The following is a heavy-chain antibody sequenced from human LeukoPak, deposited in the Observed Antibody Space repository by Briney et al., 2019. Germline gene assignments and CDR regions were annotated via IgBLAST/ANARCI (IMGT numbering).Heavy chain of an antibody. Sequence: SVKVSCKASGGTFRSYTISRVRQAPGEGREGMGRIIPILGIANYAQKFQGRVTITADKSTSTAYMELSSLRSEDTAVYYCASFYYDSSGYLDYWGRGTLVTVST. CDR3: ASFYYDSSGYLDY. CDR2: IIPILGIA. V-gene: IGHV1-69*02. CDR1: GGTFRSYT. D-gene: IGHD3-22*01. J-gene: IGHJ4*02.